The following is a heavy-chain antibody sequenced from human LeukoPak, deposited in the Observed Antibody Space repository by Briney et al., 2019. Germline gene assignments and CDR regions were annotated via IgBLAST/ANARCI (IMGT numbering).Heavy chain of an antibody. J-gene: IGHJ4*02. CDR2: ITAYNDNT. Sequence: ASVKVSCKASGYTFTSYGISWVRQAPGQGLEWMGWITAYNDNTNYAQKLQGRVTMTTDTSTSTAYMELRSLRSNDTAVYYCARALLWFGEPSHIDYWGQGTLVTASS. V-gene: IGHV1-18*01. CDR1: GYTFTSYG. D-gene: IGHD3-10*01. CDR3: ARALLWFGEPSHIDY.